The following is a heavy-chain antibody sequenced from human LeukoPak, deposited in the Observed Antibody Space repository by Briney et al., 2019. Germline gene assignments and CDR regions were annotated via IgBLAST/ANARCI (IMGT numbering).Heavy chain of an antibody. CDR2: ISGSGGST. V-gene: IGHV3-23*01. D-gene: IGHD3-22*01. CDR1: GFTFSSYG. CDR3: AKDISQITMIVEVFDY. Sequence: GGSLRLSCAASGFTFSSYGMSWVRQAPGKGLEWVSAISGSGGSTYYADSVKGRFTIPRDNSKNTLYLQMNSLSAEDTAVYYCAKDISQITMIVEVFDYWGQGTLVTVSS. J-gene: IGHJ4*02.